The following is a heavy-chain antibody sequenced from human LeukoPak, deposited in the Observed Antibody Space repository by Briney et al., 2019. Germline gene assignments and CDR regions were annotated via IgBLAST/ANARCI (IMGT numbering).Heavy chain of an antibody. D-gene: IGHD5-12*01. J-gene: IGHJ5*02. V-gene: IGHV3-23*01. Sequence: PGGSLRLSCTASGFTFSSFAMNWVRQAPGKGLEWVSAISGSGGSTYYADSVKGRFTISRDNSKSTLYLQMNSPRAEDTAVYYCAKDCGGYDSPHWSDPWGQGTLVTVSS. CDR1: GFTFSSFA. CDR2: ISGSGGST. CDR3: AKDCGGYDSPHWSDP.